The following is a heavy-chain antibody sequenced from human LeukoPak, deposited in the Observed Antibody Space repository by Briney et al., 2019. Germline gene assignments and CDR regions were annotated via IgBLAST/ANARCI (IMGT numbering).Heavy chain of an antibody. Sequence: KSSETLSLTCTVSGGSISSYYWSWIRQSPGKGLEWIGYIYYSGSTNYNPSLKSRVTISGDTSKNQFSLKLSSVTAADTAVYYCARVAPAPTHYGGKLRQHFDYWGQGTLVTVSS. CDR2: IYYSGST. CDR1: GGSISSYY. CDR3: ARVAPAPTHYGGKLRQHFDY. V-gene: IGHV4-59*12. J-gene: IGHJ4*02. D-gene: IGHD4-17*01.